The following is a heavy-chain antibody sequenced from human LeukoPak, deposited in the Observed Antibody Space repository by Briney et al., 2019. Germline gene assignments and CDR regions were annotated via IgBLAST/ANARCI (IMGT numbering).Heavy chain of an antibody. CDR3: ARQGYCSSTSCPQGWFDP. D-gene: IGHD2-2*01. J-gene: IGHJ5*02. Sequence: PSETLSLTCAVSGYSISSGYYRGWIRQPPGKGLEWIGSIYHSGSTYYNPSLKSRVTISVDTSKNQFSLKLSSVTAADTAGYYCARQGYCSSTSCPQGWFDPWGQGTLVTVSS. CDR1: GYSISSGYY. V-gene: IGHV4-38-2*01. CDR2: IYHSGST.